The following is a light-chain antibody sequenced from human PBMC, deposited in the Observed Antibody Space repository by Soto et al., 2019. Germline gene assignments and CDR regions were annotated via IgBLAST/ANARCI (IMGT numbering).Light chain of an antibody. CDR3: SSYTTSGTPV. J-gene: IGLJ3*02. CDR2: EVS. CDR1: SSDVGGYNY. V-gene: IGLV2-14*01. Sequence: QPVLTQPASVSGSPGQSITISCTGTSSDVGGYNYVSWYQQNPGTAPKVMIYEVSNRPSGVSNRFSGSKSGNTASLTISGLQAEDEADYYCSSYTTSGTPVFGGGTQLTVL.